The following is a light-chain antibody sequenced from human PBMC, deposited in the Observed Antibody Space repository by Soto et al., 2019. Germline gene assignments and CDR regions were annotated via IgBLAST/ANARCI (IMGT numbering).Light chain of an antibody. J-gene: IGKJ2*01. CDR2: AAS. CDR1: QTINTY. V-gene: IGKV1-39*01. CDR3: QQGYSAPFT. Sequence: DIQVTQSPSSLSASVGDRVTITCRTSQTINTYLNWYQQQPGKAPKLPIFAASTLHSGVPSRFSVCKSGTDFTLTITSLQPKDFATYYCQQGYSAPFTFGPGTQLEV.